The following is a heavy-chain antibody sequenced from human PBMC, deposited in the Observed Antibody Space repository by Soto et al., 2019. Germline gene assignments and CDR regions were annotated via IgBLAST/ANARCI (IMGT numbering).Heavy chain of an antibody. J-gene: IGHJ4*02. CDR1: GGSSSSGGYY. CDR3: ARAPSGYDQSLDY. D-gene: IGHD5-12*01. Sequence: SETLSVTCTVSGGSSSSGGYYWSWIRQHPGKGLEWIGYIYYSGSTYYNPSLKSRVTISVDTSKNQFSLKLSSVTAADTAVYYCARAPSGYDQSLDYWGRGTPVPVSS. V-gene: IGHV4-31*03. CDR2: IYYSGST.